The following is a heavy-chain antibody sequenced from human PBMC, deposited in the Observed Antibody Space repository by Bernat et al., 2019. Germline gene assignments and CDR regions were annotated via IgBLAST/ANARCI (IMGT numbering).Heavy chain of an antibody. Sequence: QVQLVESGGGVVQPGRSLRLSCAASGFTFSSYGMHWVRQAPGKGLEWVAVIWYDGSNKYYADSVKGRFTISRDNSKNTLYLQMNSLRAEDTAVYYCARDSLELPLDEPDDAFDIWGQGTMVTVSS. D-gene: IGHD1-7*01. CDR3: ARDSLELPLDEPDDAFDI. CDR2: IWYDGSNK. J-gene: IGHJ3*02. CDR1: GFTFSSYG. V-gene: IGHV3-33*01.